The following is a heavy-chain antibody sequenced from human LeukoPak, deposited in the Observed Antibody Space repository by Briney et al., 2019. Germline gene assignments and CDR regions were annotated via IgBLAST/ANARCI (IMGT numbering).Heavy chain of an antibody. CDR2: ISSSSSYI. Sequence: GGSLRLSCAASGFTFSSYSMNWVRQAPGKGLEWVSSISSSSSYIYYADSVKGRFTISRDNAKNSLYLQMNSLRAEDTAVYYCARSTDYYYYMDVWGKGTTVTVSS. J-gene: IGHJ6*03. CDR1: GFTFSSYS. V-gene: IGHV3-21*01. CDR3: ARSTDYYYYMDV. D-gene: IGHD4-17*01.